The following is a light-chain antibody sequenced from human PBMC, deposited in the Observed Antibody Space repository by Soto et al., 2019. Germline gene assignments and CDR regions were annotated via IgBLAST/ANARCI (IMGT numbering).Light chain of an antibody. CDR3: QQYNNWPHT. V-gene: IGKV3-15*01. CDR1: QSVSSN. CDR2: GAS. J-gene: IGKJ2*01. Sequence: EIVMTQSPATLSLPPGERATLSCRASQSVSSNLAGYQQKPAQAPRLLIYGASTRATGIPARFSGSGSGTEFTLTISSLQSEDFAVYYCQQYNNWPHTFGQGTKLEIK.